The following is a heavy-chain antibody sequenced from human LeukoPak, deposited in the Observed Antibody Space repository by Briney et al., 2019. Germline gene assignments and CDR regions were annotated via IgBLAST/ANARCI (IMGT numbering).Heavy chain of an antibody. D-gene: IGHD6-13*01. CDR3: AKDRWRQLVHYFDY. CDR1: GFTFSSYA. CDR2: ISGSGGST. J-gene: IGHJ4*02. V-gene: IGHV3-23*01. Sequence: GGSLRLSCAASGFTFSSYAMSWVRQAPGKGLEWVSAISGSGGSTYYADSVKGRFTISRDNSKNTMYLQMNSLRAEDTAVYYCAKDRWRQLVHYFDYWGQGTLVTVSS.